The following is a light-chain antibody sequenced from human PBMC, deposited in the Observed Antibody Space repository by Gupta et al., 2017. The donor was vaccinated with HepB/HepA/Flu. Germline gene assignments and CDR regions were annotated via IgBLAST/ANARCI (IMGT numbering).Light chain of an antibody. CDR2: DAA. J-gene: IGKJ1*01. CDR3: HQRTNWPTST. CDR1: QSVGSR. Sequence: EIVLTQSPATLSLSPGERATLSCRASQSVGSRLAWYQQKPGQAPRLLIFDAANRATGVTARFSGSGSGTDFTLTINSRAPEDSAVYYCHQRTNWPTSTFGPGTTVEIK. V-gene: IGKV3-11*01.